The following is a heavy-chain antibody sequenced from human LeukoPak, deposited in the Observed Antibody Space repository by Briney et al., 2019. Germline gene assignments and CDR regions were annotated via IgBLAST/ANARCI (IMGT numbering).Heavy chain of an antibody. CDR1: GYSFTTYW. J-gene: IGHJ4*02. CDR2: ITPGNSVT. Sequence: GESLKISCKGSGYSFTTYWIGWMRPMPGKGLEWMAIITPGNSVTHYSPSLQGQVTISADKSISTAYLQWSSLEASDSGMYYCATRIGGTFYWGQGTLVTVSS. V-gene: IGHV5-51*01. CDR3: ATRIGGTFY. D-gene: IGHD1-26*01.